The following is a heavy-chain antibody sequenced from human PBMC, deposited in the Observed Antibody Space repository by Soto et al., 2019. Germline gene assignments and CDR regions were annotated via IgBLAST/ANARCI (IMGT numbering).Heavy chain of an antibody. CDR2: ISYDGSNK. J-gene: IGHJ5*02. Sequence: GGSLRLSCAASGFTFSSYAMHWVRQAPGKGLEWVAVISYDGSNKYYADSVKGRFTISRDNSKNTLYLQMNSLRAEDTAVYYCARGADYDSSGIRLNWFDPWGQGTLVTVSS. D-gene: IGHD3-22*01. V-gene: IGHV3-30-3*01. CDR1: GFTFSSYA. CDR3: ARGADYDSSGIRLNWFDP.